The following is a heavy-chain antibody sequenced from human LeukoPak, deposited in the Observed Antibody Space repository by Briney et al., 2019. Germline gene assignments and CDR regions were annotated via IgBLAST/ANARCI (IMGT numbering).Heavy chain of an antibody. CDR1: GFTFSNAW. J-gene: IGHJ6*02. CDR2: IKSKTDGGTT. Sequence: PGGSLRLSCAASGFTFSNAWMSWVRQAPGKGLEWVGRIKSKTDGGTTDYAAPVKGRFTISRDDSKNTLYLQMNSLKTEDTAVYYCTTEGVVVVPAAPYYYYGMDVWGQGTTVTVSS. V-gene: IGHV3-15*01. D-gene: IGHD2-2*01. CDR3: TTEGVVVVPAAPYYYYGMDV.